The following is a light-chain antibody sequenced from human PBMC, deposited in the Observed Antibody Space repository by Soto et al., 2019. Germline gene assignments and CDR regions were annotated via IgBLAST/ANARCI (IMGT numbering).Light chain of an antibody. J-gene: IGKJ2*01. CDR3: QHYNGYPYT. Sequence: DIQMTQSPSTLSGSVGDRVTITCRASQSIDNWLAWYQQKPGKAPQLLIYDASRVKTGAPSRFTASGSGTEFTLTINTLQADDSATYFCQHYNGYPYTFGPGTKVDIK. V-gene: IGKV1-5*01. CDR1: QSIDNW. CDR2: DAS.